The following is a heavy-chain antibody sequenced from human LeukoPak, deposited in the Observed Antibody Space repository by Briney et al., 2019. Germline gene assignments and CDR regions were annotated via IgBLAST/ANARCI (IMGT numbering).Heavy chain of an antibody. CDR2: IYYSGST. CDR1: GGSIYSYY. CDR3: ARSTPNGDYYYYYMDV. J-gene: IGHJ6*03. Sequence: SETLSLTCTVSGGSIYSYYWSWIRQPPGKGLEWIGYIYYSGSTYYNPSLKSRVTISVDTSKNQFSLKLSSVTAADTAVYYCARSTPNGDYYYYYMDVWGKGTTVTVSS. D-gene: IGHD4-17*01. V-gene: IGHV4-59*08.